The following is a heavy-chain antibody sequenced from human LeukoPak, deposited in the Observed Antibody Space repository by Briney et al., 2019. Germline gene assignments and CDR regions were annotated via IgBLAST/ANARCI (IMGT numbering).Heavy chain of an antibody. J-gene: IGHJ3*02. CDR2: ISSSSSYI. CDR1: GFTVSSNY. V-gene: IGHV3-21*01. CDR3: ARDISIVVVPAAIHASRTFDI. D-gene: IGHD2-2*01. Sequence: GGSLRLSCAASGFTVSSNYMSWVRQAPGKGLEWVSSISSSSSYIYYADSVKGRFTISRDNAKNSLYLQMNSLRAEDTAVYYCARDISIVVVPAAIHASRTFDIWGQGTMVTVSS.